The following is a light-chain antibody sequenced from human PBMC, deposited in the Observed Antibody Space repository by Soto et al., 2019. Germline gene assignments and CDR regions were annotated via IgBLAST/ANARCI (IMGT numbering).Light chain of an antibody. J-gene: IGLJ1*01. V-gene: IGLV2-14*01. Sequence: QSVLTQPAAVSGSPGQSITISCTGTISEVVVYNYFSWYQQLPGKAPKLMIYGVSNRPSGVSNRFSGSKSGNTASLTISGLQADDEADYYCSTHTTSGALEVFGTGTKVTVL. CDR3: STHTTSGALEV. CDR2: GVS. CDR1: ISEVVVYNY.